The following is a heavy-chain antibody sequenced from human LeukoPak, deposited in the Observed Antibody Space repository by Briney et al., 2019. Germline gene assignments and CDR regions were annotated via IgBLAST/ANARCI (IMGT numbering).Heavy chain of an antibody. V-gene: IGHV3-23*01. CDR2: ISGSGGST. Sequence: GGSLRLSCAASGFTFTSYSMNWVRQAPGKGLEWVSAISGSGGSTYYADSVKGRFTISRDNSKNTLYLQMNSLRAEDTAVYYCAKHSTGVECWGRGTLVTVSS. CDR3: AKHSTGVEC. D-gene: IGHD3-10*01. CDR1: GFTFTSYS. J-gene: IGHJ2*01.